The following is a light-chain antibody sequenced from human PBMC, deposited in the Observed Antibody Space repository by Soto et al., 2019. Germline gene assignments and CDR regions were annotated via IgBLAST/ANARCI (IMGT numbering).Light chain of an antibody. V-gene: IGKV3-15*01. CDR3: QQYNNWPFS. J-gene: IGKJ5*01. Sequence: DKLTSQSPATLAVSLWERVTLSCVASQKIHNHMSCLLQKPGQTPRLLIYDAIIRAPDVPARFSGTGSETDFPLTISGLQSEDSAVYFCQQYNNWPFSFGQGTRLET. CDR2: DAI. CDR1: QKIHNH.